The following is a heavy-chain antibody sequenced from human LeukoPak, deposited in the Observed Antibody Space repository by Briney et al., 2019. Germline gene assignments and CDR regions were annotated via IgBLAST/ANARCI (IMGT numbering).Heavy chain of an antibody. Sequence: GASVKVSCKASGYTFTGYYMHWVRQAPGQGLEWMGWINPHSGGTNYAQKFQGRVTMTRDTSISTAYMELSRLRSDDTAVYYCARGQNIVATIYDYYYYYYMDVWGKGTTVTVSS. J-gene: IGHJ6*03. D-gene: IGHD5-12*01. CDR2: INPHSGGT. CDR3: ARGQNIVATIYDYYYYYYMDV. CDR1: GYTFTGYY. V-gene: IGHV1-2*02.